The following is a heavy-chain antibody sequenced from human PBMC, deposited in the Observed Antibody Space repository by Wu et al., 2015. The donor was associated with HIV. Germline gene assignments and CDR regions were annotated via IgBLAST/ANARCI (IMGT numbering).Heavy chain of an antibody. D-gene: IGHD2-2*01. CDR3: ARADAVVVPAAMPDYYYYGMDV. J-gene: IGHJ6*02. CDR1: GGTFSSYA. CDR2: IIPIFGTA. Sequence: QVQLVQSGAEVKKPGSSVKVSCKASGGTFSSYAISWVRQAPGQGLEWMGGIIPIFGTANYAQKFQGRVTITTDESTSTAYMELSSLRSEDTAVYYCARADAVVVPAAMPDYYYYGMDVWGQGTTVTVSS. V-gene: IGHV1-69*05.